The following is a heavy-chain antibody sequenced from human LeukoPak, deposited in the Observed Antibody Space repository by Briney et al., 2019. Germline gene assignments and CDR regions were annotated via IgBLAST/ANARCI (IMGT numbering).Heavy chain of an antibody. V-gene: IGHV3-23*01. D-gene: IGHD2-2*01. CDR2: ISGRGASK. J-gene: IGHJ4*02. CDR3: AKGVVVAPDVTPFDY. CDR1: EFNFSDYA. Sequence: GGSLRLSCAASEFNFSDYAMSWVRQAPGKGLEWVSGISGRGASKYYADSVKGRFTISRDNSKNTLYLQMNSLRAEDTAVYYCAKGVVVAPDVTPFDYWGQGTLVTVSS.